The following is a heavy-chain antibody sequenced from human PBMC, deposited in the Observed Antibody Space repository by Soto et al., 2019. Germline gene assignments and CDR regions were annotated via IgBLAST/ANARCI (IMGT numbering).Heavy chain of an antibody. V-gene: IGHV5-10-1*01. CDR2: IDPSDSYT. Sequence: GESLKISCKGSGYSFTSYWISWVRQMPGKGLEWMGRIDPSDSYTNYSPSFQGHVTISADKSISTAYLQWSSLKASDTAMYYCASGTIAHYYYGMDVWGQGTTVTVSS. CDR3: ASGTIAHYYYGMDV. J-gene: IGHJ6*02. CDR1: GYSFTSYW. D-gene: IGHD1-26*01.